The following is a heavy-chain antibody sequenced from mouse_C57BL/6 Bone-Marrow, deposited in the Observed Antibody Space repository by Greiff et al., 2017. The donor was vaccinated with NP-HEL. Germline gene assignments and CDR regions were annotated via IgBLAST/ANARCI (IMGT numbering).Heavy chain of an antibody. D-gene: IGHD4-1*01. Sequence: EVQLVESGGDLVKPGGSLKLSCAASGFTFSSYGMSWVRQTPDKRLEWVATISSGGSYTYYPDSVTGRFTISRDNAKNTLYLQMSSLKSEDTAMYYCARPLTGTGFAYWGQGTLVTVSA. CDR1: GFTFSSYG. J-gene: IGHJ3*01. CDR2: ISSGGSYT. CDR3: ARPLTGTGFAY. V-gene: IGHV5-6*01.